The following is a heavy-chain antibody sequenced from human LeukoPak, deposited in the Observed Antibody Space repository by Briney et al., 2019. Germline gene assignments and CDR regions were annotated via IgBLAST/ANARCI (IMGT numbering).Heavy chain of an antibody. D-gene: IGHD3-22*01. V-gene: IGHV3-9*01. Sequence: GGSLRLSCAASGFTFVDYAMHWVRQAPGKGLEWVSGISWNSGSIGYADSVKGRFTISRDNAKNSLYLQMNSLRAEDTAVYYCARHQYDSSGGLFDYWGQGTLVTVSS. CDR2: ISWNSGSI. CDR1: GFTFVDYA. CDR3: ARHQYDSSGGLFDY. J-gene: IGHJ4*02.